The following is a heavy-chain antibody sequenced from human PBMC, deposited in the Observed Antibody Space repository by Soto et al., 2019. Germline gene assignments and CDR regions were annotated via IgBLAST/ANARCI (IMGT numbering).Heavy chain of an antibody. D-gene: IGHD6-13*01. CDR3: ARDGERIAAAGTSLLDYYGMDV. CDR2: IIPIFGTA. CDR1: GGTFSSYA. Sequence: QVQLVQSGAEVKKPGSSVKVSCKASGGTFSSYAISWVRQAPGQGLEWMGGIIPIFGTANYAQKFQGRVTITADESTSTAYMELSSLRSEDTAVYYCARDGERIAAAGTSLLDYYGMDVWGQGTTVTVSS. J-gene: IGHJ6*02. V-gene: IGHV1-69*01.